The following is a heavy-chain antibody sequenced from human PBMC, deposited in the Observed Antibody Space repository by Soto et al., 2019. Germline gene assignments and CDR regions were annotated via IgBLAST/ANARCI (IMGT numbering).Heavy chain of an antibody. J-gene: IGHJ4*02. CDR3: AKDLAPVVTLEKYFDY. V-gene: IGHV3-30*18. CDR1: GFTFSSYG. D-gene: IGHD2-21*02. Sequence: GGSLRLSCAASGFTFSSYGMHWVRQAPGKGLEWVAVISYDGSNKYYADSVKGRFTISRDNSKNTLYLQMNSLRAEDTAVYYCAKDLAPVVTLEKYFDYWGQGTLVTVSS. CDR2: ISYDGSNK.